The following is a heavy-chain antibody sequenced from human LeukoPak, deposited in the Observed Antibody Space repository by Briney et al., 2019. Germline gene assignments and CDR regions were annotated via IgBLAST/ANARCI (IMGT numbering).Heavy chain of an antibody. CDR3: ARVPQQLDSHFDY. D-gene: IGHD6-13*01. J-gene: IGHJ4*02. Sequence: ASETLSLTCTVSGYSISSGYYWGWIRQPPGKGLEWMGSIYHSGSTYYNPSLKSRVTISVDTSKNQFSLKLSSVTAADTAVYYCARVPQQLDSHFDYWGQGTLVTVSS. V-gene: IGHV4-38-2*02. CDR2: IYHSGST. CDR1: GYSISSGYY.